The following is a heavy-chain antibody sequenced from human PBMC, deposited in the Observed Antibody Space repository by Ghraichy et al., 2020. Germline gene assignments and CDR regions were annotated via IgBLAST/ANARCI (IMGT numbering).Heavy chain of an antibody. CDR3: ARIFIVVLPAATDLYFDL. D-gene: IGHD2-2*01. CDR1: GGSISSDH. J-gene: IGHJ2*01. CDR2: IYNSGST. V-gene: IGHV4-59*01. Sequence: SQTLSLTCTVSGGSISSDHWSWIRQPPGKGLEWIGYIYNSGSTNYNPSLKSRVAISVDTSKNQFSLKLSSVTAADTAVYYCARIFIVVLPAATDLYFDLWGRGTLVTVSS.